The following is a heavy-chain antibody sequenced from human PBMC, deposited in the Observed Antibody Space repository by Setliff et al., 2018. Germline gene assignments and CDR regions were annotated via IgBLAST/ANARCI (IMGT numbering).Heavy chain of an antibody. V-gene: IGHV3-7*03. J-gene: IGHJ4*02. CDR1: GFTFSTYW. CDR2: IKQDGSDI. CDR3: ARAKDKDFDF. Sequence: GGSLRLSCAASGFTFSTYWMSWVRQTPGKGLEWVANIKQDGSDIKYVDSVKGRFTISRDNTKNSVYLQISGLTVEDTAVYYCARAKDKDFDFWGQGTLVTVSS.